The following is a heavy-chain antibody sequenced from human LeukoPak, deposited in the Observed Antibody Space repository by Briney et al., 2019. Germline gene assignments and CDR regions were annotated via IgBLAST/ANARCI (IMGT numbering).Heavy chain of an antibody. CDR2: INPNSGGT. CDR1: GSTFTGHY. D-gene: IGHD3-10*01. V-gene: IGHV1-2*02. J-gene: IGHJ4*02. Sequence: ASVKVSCKASGSTFTGHYMHWVRQAPGRGLEWMGWINPNSGGTSYAQRFQGRVTMTRDTSISTAYMELSRLRSDDTAVYYCARDRYYGSGSYVGDYWSQGTLVTVSS. CDR3: ARDRYYGSGSYVGDY.